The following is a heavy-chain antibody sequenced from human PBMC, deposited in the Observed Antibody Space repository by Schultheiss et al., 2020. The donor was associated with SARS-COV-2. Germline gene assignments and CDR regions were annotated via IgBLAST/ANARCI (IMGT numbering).Heavy chain of an antibody. CDR3: AREGIAAAGPDY. CDR1: GFTFSSYG. D-gene: IGHD6-13*01. Sequence: GESLKISCAASGFTFSSYGMHWVRQAPGKGLEWVAVISYDGSNKYYADSVKGRFTISRDNAKNSLYLQMNSLRAEDTAVYYCAREGIAAAGPDYWGQGTLVTVSS. J-gene: IGHJ4*02. CDR2: ISYDGSNK. V-gene: IGHV3-30*03.